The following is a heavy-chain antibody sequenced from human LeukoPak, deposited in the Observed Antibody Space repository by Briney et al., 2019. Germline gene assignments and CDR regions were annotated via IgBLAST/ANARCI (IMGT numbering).Heavy chain of an antibody. D-gene: IGHD3-3*01. V-gene: IGHV4-38-2*01. CDR1: GFTVSSYG. J-gene: IGHJ6*03. CDR2: IYYSGST. Sequence: GSLRLSCAASGFTVSSYGMTWVRQAPGKGLEWIGSIYYSGSTYYNPSLKSRVTISVDTSKNQFSLKLSSVTAADTAVYYCASSLGNYDFWSGYYYYYMDVWGKGTTVTVS. CDR3: ASSLGNYDFWSGYYYYYMDV.